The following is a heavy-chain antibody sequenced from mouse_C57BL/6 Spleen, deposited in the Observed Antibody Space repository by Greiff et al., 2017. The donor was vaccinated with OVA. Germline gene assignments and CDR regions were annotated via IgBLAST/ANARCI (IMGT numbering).Heavy chain of an antibody. CDR1: GYAFSSSW. Sequence: VKLVESGPELVKPGASVKISCKASGYAFSSSWMNWVKQRPGKGLEWIGRIYPGDGDTNYNGKFKGKATLTADKSSSTAYMQLSSLTSEDSAVYFCARWITTVVAKAMDYWGQGTSVTVSS. D-gene: IGHD1-1*01. CDR2: IYPGDGDT. CDR3: ARWITTVVAKAMDY. J-gene: IGHJ4*01. V-gene: IGHV1-82*01.